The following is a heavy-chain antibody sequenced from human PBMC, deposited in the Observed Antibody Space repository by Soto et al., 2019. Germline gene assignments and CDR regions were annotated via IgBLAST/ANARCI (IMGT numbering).Heavy chain of an antibody. Sequence: PGGSLRLSCTACGFTFGDYAMSWFRQAPGKGLEWVGFIRSKAYGGTTEYAASVKGRFTISRDDSKSIAYLQMNSLKTEDTAVYYCTRAPFYSRTVRVFDYWGQGTLVTVSS. D-gene: IGHD4-4*01. J-gene: IGHJ4*02. V-gene: IGHV3-49*03. CDR3: TRAPFYSRTVRVFDY. CDR1: GFTFGDYA. CDR2: IRSKAYGGTT.